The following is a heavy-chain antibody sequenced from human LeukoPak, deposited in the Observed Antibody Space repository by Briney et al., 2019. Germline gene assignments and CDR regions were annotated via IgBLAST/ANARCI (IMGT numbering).Heavy chain of an antibody. D-gene: IGHD3-22*01. Sequence: PSETLSLTCTVSGGSISSSSYYWGWIRQPPGKGLEWIGSIYYSGSTYYNPSLKSRVTISVDTSKNQFSLKLSSVTAADTAVYYCARLYYDSSGYGSYWGQGTLVTVSS. J-gene: IGHJ4*02. CDR3: ARLYYDSSGYGSY. CDR1: GGSISSSSYY. V-gene: IGHV4-39*01. CDR2: IYYSGST.